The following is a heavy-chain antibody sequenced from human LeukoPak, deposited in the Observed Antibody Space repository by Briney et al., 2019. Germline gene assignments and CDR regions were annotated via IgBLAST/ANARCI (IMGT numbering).Heavy chain of an antibody. CDR2: ISSSSSTI. CDR3: AKAFRIVGIGNPDDAFDV. CDR1: GFTFSSYS. J-gene: IGHJ3*01. V-gene: IGHV3-48*01. D-gene: IGHD1-26*01. Sequence: GGSLRLSCAASGFTFSSYSMNWVRQAPGKGLEWVSYISSSSSTIYYADSVKGRFTLSRDNSENTLYLQLNSLRAEDSGIYYCAKAFRIVGIGNPDDAFDVWGQGTVVTVS.